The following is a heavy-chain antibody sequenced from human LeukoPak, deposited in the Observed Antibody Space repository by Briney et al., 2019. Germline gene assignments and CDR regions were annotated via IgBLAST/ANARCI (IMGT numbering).Heavy chain of an antibody. CDR1: GGSIGSSNYY. D-gene: IGHD4-17*01. CDR3: AVTTVTTVYY. V-gene: IGHV4-39*05. Sequence: PSETPSLTCTVSGGSIGSSNYYWGWIRQPPGKGLEWIGTIYYSGSTYYNPSLKSRVTISVDTSKNQFSLKLSSVTAADTAVYYCAVTTVTTVYYWGQGTLVTASS. J-gene: IGHJ4*02. CDR2: IYYSGST.